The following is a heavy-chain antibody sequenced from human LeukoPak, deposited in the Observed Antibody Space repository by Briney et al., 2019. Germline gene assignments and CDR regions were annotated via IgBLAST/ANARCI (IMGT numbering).Heavy chain of an antibody. CDR2: IYYSGST. V-gene: IGHV4-39*07. CDR1: GFTFSSYS. CDR3: ARIGPRIVGATPYYFDY. Sequence: GSLRLSCAASGFTFSSYSMNWVRQPPGKGLEWIGSIYYSGSTYYNPSLKSRVTISVDTSKNQFSLKLSSVTAPDTAVYYCARIGPRIVGATPYYFDYWGQGTLVTVSS. D-gene: IGHD1-26*01. J-gene: IGHJ4*02.